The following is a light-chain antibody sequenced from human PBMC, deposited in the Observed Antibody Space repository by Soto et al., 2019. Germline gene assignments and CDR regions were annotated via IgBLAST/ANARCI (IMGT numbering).Light chain of an antibody. J-gene: IGKJ4*01. V-gene: IGKV3-15*01. CDR1: QRISNN. Sequence: ERVMTQSPAILSVSPGERATLSCRVSQRISNNLAWYQQKPGQAPRLLIYFASTRAAGIPARFSGSGSGTEFTLTISSLQSEDSAVYYCQHYNEWPLTFGGGTKVETK. CDR3: QHYNEWPLT. CDR2: FAS.